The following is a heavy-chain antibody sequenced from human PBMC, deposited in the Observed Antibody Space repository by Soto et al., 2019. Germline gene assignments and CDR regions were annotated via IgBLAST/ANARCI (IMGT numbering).Heavy chain of an antibody. Sequence: EVQLLESGGGLAQPGGSLRLSCAASGFSFSSYAMSWVRQAPGKGLEWVSVISGSGGSTYYADSVKGRLTFSRDNSKNTLYLQMSRLRAEDTALYYCAKDRGYYGSGKTYDSDYWGQGTLVTVSS. J-gene: IGHJ4*02. D-gene: IGHD3-10*01. CDR1: GFSFSSYA. CDR3: AKDRGYYGSGKTYDSDY. CDR2: ISGSGGST. V-gene: IGHV3-23*01.